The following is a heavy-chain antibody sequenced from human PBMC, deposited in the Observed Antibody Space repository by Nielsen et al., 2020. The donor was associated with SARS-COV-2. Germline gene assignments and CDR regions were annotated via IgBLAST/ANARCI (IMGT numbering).Heavy chain of an antibody. J-gene: IGHJ4*02. V-gene: IGHV3-30*04. Sequence: GESLKISCAASGFTFSSYSIHWVRQAPGKGLEWVAVMSSDGSKKFYADSVKGRFTISRDNSKNTLYLQMNSLRTEDTAIYYCVKGAESLERATFALQFDYWGQGTLVTVSS. CDR2: MSSDGSKK. D-gene: IGHD5-24*01. CDR1: GFTFSSYS. CDR3: VKGAESLERATFALQFDY.